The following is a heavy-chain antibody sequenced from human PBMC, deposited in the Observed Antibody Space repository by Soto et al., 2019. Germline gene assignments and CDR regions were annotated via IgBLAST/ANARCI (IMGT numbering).Heavy chain of an antibody. D-gene: IGHD6-25*01. CDR2: IWADGRTT. J-gene: IGHJ4*02. Sequence: PGGSLRLSCTASGFTFSDYSMNWVRHAPGKGLEWVAVIWADGRTTGYADSVKGRFTISRDNSKNTLYLQMNSLRAEDTAVFYCATDRGGSPFDYWGQGTLVTVS. CDR1: GFTFSDYS. CDR3: ATDRGGSPFDY. V-gene: IGHV3-33*08.